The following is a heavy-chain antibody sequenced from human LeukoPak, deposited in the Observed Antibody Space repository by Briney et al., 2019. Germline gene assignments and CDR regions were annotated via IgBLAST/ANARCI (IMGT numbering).Heavy chain of an antibody. D-gene: IGHD5-12*01. CDR2: IYHSGST. J-gene: IGHJ4*02. CDR1: GGSISTYC. Sequence: SETLSLTCTLSGGSISTYCWSWIRHPPGKGLEWIGYIYHSGSTNYNPSLKSRVTISVDTSKNQFSLKLSSVTAADTAVYYCARGGGYASPIGYWGQGALVTVSS. V-gene: IGHV4-59*01. CDR3: ARGGGYASPIGY.